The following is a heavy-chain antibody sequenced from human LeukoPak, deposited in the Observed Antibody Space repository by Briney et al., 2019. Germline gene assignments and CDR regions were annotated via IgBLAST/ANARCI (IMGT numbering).Heavy chain of an antibody. Sequence: GESLRLSCAASGFTFSGSAMHWVRQASGKGLEWVGRIRSKANSYATAYAASVKGRFTISRDDSKNTAYLQMNSLKTEDTAVYYCTVNYCSGATCYMYWGQGTLVTVSS. CDR1: GFTFSGSA. D-gene: IGHD2-15*01. CDR2: IRSKANSYAT. V-gene: IGHV3-73*01. J-gene: IGHJ4*02. CDR3: TVNYCSGATCYMY.